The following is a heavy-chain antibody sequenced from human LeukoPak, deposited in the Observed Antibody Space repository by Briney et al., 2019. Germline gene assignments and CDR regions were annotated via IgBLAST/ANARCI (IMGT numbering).Heavy chain of an antibody. CDR3: ARQGEEQLVDY. Sequence: SETLSLTCTVSGGSISSSSYNWGWIRQPPGKGLEWIGSIYYSGSTYYNPSLKSRVTISVDTSKNQFSLKLSSVTAADTAVYYCARQGEEQLVDYWGQGTLVTVSS. V-gene: IGHV4-39*01. CDR2: IYYSGST. J-gene: IGHJ4*02. D-gene: IGHD6-6*01. CDR1: GGSISSSSYN.